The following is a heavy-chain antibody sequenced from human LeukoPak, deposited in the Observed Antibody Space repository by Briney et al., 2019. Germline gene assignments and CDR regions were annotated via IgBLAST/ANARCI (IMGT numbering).Heavy chain of an antibody. CDR2: INHSGST. CDR1: GGSFSGYY. CDR3: ARRARGYSYGYLDY. V-gene: IGHV4-34*01. D-gene: IGHD5-18*01. J-gene: IGHJ4*02. Sequence: SETLSLTCAVYGGSFSGYYWSWIRQPPGKGLEWIGEINHSGSTNYNPSLKSRVTISVDTSKNQFFLKLSSVTAADTAVYYCARRARGYSYGYLDYWGQGTLVTVSS.